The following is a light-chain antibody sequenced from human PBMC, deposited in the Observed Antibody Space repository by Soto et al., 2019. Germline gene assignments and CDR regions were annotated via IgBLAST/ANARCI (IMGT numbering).Light chain of an antibody. Sequence: DVVMTQSPLSLPVTLGQPASISCRSRHSLVYSDGIAYLNWVQQRPGQSPRRLIYKVSYRDSGVPDRFSGSESGPDFTLRISRVEAEDVGVYYSMQGTHWPPYTFGQGTQVEIK. CDR1: HSLVYSDGIAY. V-gene: IGKV2-30*01. CDR3: MQGTHWPPYT. J-gene: IGKJ2*01. CDR2: KVS.